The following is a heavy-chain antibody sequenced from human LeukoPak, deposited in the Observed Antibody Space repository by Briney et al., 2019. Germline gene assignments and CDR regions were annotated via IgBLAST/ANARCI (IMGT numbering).Heavy chain of an antibody. Sequence: ASVKVSCKASGYTFMNYGISWVRQAPGQGLEWMGWISGYNGHAKNAQNLQGRVTMTTDTSTSTAYMELRSLRSDDSAVYYCARDRDDILTGYYGPLSYWGQGTLVTVSS. D-gene: IGHD3-9*01. J-gene: IGHJ4*02. CDR1: GYTFMNYG. CDR3: ARDRDDILTGYYGPLSY. CDR2: ISGYNGHA. V-gene: IGHV1-18*01.